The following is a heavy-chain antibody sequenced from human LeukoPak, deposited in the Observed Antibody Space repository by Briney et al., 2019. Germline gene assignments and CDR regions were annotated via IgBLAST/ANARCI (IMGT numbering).Heavy chain of an antibody. CDR3: ARDTPNIVGATTRAFDI. J-gene: IGHJ3*02. Sequence: SETLSLTCTVSGGSISSGSYYWSWLRQPAGTGLEWIGRIYTSGSTNYNPSLKSRVTISVDTSKNQFSLKLSSVTAADAAVYYCARDTPNIVGATTRAFDIWGQGTMVTVSS. V-gene: IGHV4-61*02. CDR2: IYTSGST. CDR1: GGSISSGSYY. D-gene: IGHD1-26*01.